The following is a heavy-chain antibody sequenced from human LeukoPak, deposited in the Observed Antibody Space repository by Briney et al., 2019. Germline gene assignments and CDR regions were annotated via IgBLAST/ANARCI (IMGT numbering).Heavy chain of an antibody. CDR2: IKSKTDGGTT. CDR3: TTGGRGIAASFLDY. Sequence: WIRQPPGKGLEWVGRIKSKTDGGTTDYAAPVKGRFTISRDDSKNTLYLQMTSLKTEDTAVYYCTTGGRGIAASFLDYWGQGTLVTVSS. D-gene: IGHD6-13*01. J-gene: IGHJ4*02. V-gene: IGHV3-15*01.